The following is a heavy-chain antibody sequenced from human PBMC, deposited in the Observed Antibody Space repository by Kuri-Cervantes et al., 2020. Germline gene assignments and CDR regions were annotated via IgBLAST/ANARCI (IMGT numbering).Heavy chain of an antibody. V-gene: IGHV3-30-3*01. CDR1: GFTFSSYA. Sequence: GGSLRLSCAASGFTFSSYAMHWVRQAPGKGLEWVAVISYDGSNKYYADSVKGRFTISRDNSKNTLYLQMNSLRAEDTAVYYCAKVSSGYWLFDYWGQGTLVTVSS. CDR2: ISYDGSNK. CDR3: AKVSSGYWLFDY. J-gene: IGHJ4*02. D-gene: IGHD3-22*01.